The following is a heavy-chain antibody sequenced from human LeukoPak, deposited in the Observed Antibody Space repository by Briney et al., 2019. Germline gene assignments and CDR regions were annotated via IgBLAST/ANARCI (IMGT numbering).Heavy chain of an antibody. Sequence: GASVKVSCKASGYIFSSYYMNWVRQAPGQGLEWMGIINPSGGSTSYAQKFQGRVTMTRDTSTSTVYMELSSLRSEDTAVYYCARDSPISGSYYGGLGYWGQGTLVTVPS. CDR1: GYIFSSYY. V-gene: IGHV1-46*01. CDR2: INPSGGST. CDR3: ARDSPISGSYYGGLGY. D-gene: IGHD1-26*01. J-gene: IGHJ4*02.